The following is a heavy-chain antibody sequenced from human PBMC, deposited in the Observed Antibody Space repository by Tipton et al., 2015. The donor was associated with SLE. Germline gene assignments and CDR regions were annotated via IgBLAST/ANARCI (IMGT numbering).Heavy chain of an antibody. CDR1: GGSISSSSYY. CDR2: IYYSGST. CDR3: ARQTSYYDFWSGYYSWYFDL. Sequence: LRLSCTVSGGSISSSSYYWGWIRQPPGKGLEWIGSIYYSGSTYYNPSLKSRVTISVDTPKNQFSLKLSSVTAADTAVYYCARQTSYYDFWSGYYSWYFDLWSRGTLVTVSS. V-gene: IGHV4-39*01. D-gene: IGHD3-3*01. J-gene: IGHJ2*01.